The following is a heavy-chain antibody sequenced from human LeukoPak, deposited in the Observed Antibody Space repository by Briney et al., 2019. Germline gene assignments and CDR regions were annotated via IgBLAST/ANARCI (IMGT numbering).Heavy chain of an antibody. J-gene: IGHJ5*01. V-gene: IGHV4-39*07. CDR1: GDSISSGDYY. Sequence: PSETLSLTCTVSGDSISSGDYYWSWIRQPPGKGLEWIGEINHSGSTNYNPSLKSRVTISVDTSKNQFSLKLSSVTAADTAVYYCASIAARQLRFDSWGQGTLVTVSS. D-gene: IGHD6-6*01. CDR2: INHSGST. CDR3: ASIAARQLRFDS.